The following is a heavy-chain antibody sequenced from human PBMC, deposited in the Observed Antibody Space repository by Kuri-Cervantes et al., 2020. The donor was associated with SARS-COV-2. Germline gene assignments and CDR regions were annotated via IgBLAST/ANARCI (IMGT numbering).Heavy chain of an antibody. D-gene: IGHD5-24*01. CDR3: ARDQGDGY. CDR2: INPSGGST. Sequence: ASVKVSCKASGYTFTSYYMHWVRQAPGQGLEWMGIINPSGGSTSYAQKFQGRVTMTRDTSTSTACMELRSLRSDDTAVYYCARDQGDGYWGRGTLVTVSS. V-gene: IGHV1-46*01. CDR1: GYTFTSYY. J-gene: IGHJ4*02.